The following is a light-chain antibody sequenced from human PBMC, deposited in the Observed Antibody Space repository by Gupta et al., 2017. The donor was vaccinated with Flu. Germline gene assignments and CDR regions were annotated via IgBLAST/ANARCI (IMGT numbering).Light chain of an antibody. CDR2: QDS. V-gene: IGLV3-1*01. CDR1: KLGDKY. CDR3: QAWDSSTRNVV. Sequence: SYALTQPPSVSVSPGQTASITCSGDKLGDKYACWYQQKPGQSPVLVIYQDSKRPSGIPERFSGSNSGNTATLTISGTQAMDEADYYCQAWDSSTRNVVFGGGTKLTVL. J-gene: IGLJ2*01.